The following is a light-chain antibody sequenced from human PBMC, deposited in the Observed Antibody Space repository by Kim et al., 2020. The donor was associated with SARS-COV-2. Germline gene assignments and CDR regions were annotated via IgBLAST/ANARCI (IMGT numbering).Light chain of an antibody. CDR3: ASWDANLNGV. V-gene: IGLV1-44*01. CDR2: GTN. Sequence: PGQRVTLSCSGRNANIGTNTVSWYQQLPGSAPTVLIYGTNQRPSGVPDRFSGSKSGTSASLVISGLQSDDEADCYCASWDANLNGVFGGGTQLTVL. CDR1: NANIGTNT. J-gene: IGLJ3*02.